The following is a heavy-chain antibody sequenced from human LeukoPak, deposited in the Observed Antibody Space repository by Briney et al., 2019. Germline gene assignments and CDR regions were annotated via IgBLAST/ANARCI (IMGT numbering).Heavy chain of an antibody. CDR1: GYTFTGYY. V-gene: IGHV1-2*02. CDR2: INPNSGGT. J-gene: IGHJ6*03. Sequence: ASVKVSCKASGYTFTGYYMHWVRQAPGQGLEWMGWINPNSGGTNYAQKFQGRVTMTRDTSISTAYMELSRLRSDDTAVYYCARDQIDDFWSGPTHDYYMDVWGKGTTVTVSS. D-gene: IGHD3-3*01. CDR3: ARDQIDDFWSGPTHDYYMDV.